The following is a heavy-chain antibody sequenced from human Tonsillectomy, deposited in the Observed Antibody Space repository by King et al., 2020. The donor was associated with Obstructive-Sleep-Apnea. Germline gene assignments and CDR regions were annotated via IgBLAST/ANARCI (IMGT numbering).Heavy chain of an antibody. Sequence: VQLQESGPGLVKPSETLSLTCTVSGYSIRGDYYWGWIRQPPGKGLEWIGRVFHIGSTYYNPSLKSRFTISVDTPKNQFSLKLSSVTAADTAVYYCARAPGRYFHDSSGSYSYFDYWGQGTLVTVSS. V-gene: IGHV4-38-2*02. CDR3: ARAPGRYFHDSSGSYSYFDY. J-gene: IGHJ4*02. CDR2: VFHIGST. D-gene: IGHD3-22*01. CDR1: GYSIRGDYY.